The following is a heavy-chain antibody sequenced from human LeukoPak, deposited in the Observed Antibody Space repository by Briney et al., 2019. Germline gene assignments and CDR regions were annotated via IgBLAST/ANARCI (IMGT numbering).Heavy chain of an antibody. CDR1: GFTFSSYS. D-gene: IGHD3-3*01. Sequence: GGSLRLSCAASGFTFSSYSMNWVRQAPGKGLEWVSYMSSSSDTIYYADSVKGRFTISRDNAKSSLFLQMNSLRAEDTAIYYCACGVDFSSGSKRGFDYWGLGTLVTVSS. CDR2: MSSSSDTI. V-gene: IGHV3-48*01. CDR3: ACGVDFSSGSKRGFDY. J-gene: IGHJ4*02.